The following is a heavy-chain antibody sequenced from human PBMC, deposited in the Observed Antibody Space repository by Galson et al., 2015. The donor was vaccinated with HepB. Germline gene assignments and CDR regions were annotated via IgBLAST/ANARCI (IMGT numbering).Heavy chain of an antibody. CDR1: GYTFTSYG. Sequence: SVKVSCKASGYTFTSYGISWVRQAPGQGLEWMGWISAYNGNTNYAQKLQGRVTMTTDTSTSTAYMELRSLRSDDTAVYYCAVHQLLSRMGDRDDCWGQGTLVTVSS. J-gene: IGHJ4*02. V-gene: IGHV1-18*01. CDR2: ISAYNGNT. CDR3: AVHQLLSRMGDRDDC. D-gene: IGHD2-2*01.